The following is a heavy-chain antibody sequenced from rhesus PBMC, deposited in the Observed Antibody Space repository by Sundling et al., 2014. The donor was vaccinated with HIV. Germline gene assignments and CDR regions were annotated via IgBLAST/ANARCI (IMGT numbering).Heavy chain of an antibody. J-gene: IGHJ5-1*01. D-gene: IGHD3-16*01. V-gene: IGHV3-183*02. Sequence: DVQLVESGGGLVQPGGSLRLSCAGSGFTFGEYGMHWVRQAPGKGLEWVTSISNTARSEYYADSVKGRFTVFRDNAKNLLSLQMTSLRAEDTALYYCARSGEPCGRDYCPTYNGLGVWGPGVLVTVSS. CDR2: ISNTARSE. CDR3: ARSGEPCGRDYCPTYNGLGV. CDR1: GFTFGEYG.